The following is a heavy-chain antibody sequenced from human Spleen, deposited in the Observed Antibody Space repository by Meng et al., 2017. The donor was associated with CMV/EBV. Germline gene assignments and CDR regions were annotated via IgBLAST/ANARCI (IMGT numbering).Heavy chain of an antibody. V-gene: IGHV1-69*10. D-gene: IGHD6-19*01. CDR2: IIPIFGVV. CDR3: ARDPHASIAVAGSPYYYGMDV. J-gene: IGHJ6*02. CDR1: GGTFSRYA. Sequence: SVKVSCKASGGTFSRYAISWVRQAPGQGLEWMGGIIPIFGVVNQAQKFQGRVTMTADKYTSTAYMELSSLRSEDTAVYYCARDPHASIAVAGSPYYYGMDVWGQGTTVTVSS.